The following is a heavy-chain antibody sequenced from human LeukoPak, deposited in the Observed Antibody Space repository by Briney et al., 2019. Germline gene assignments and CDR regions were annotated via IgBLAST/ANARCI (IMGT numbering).Heavy chain of an antibody. V-gene: IGHV4-30-4*01. Sequence: PSETLSLTCTVSGGSISSGDYYWSWIRQPPGKGLEWIGYIYYSGSTYYSPSLKSRVTISVDTSKNQFSLKLSSVTAADTAVYYCARGARAGYNLEPFDYWGQGTLVTVSS. CDR3: ARGARAGYNLEPFDY. J-gene: IGHJ4*02. D-gene: IGHD5-24*01. CDR2: IYYSGST. CDR1: GGSISSGDYY.